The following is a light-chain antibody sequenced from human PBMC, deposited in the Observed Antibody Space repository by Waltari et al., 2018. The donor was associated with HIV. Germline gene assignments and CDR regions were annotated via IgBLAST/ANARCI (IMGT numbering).Light chain of an antibody. CDR2: EVF. J-gene: IGLJ1*01. Sequence: QSVLTQPASVSGSPGQSITISCTGTSINIGSYDLVSWYQHHPGKAPQLMIYEVFKRPSGVSNRFSGSKSGNTASLTISGLQAEDEADYYCCSYAGGPFGTGTKVNVL. CDR1: SINIGSYDL. CDR3: CSYAGGP. V-gene: IGLV2-23*02.